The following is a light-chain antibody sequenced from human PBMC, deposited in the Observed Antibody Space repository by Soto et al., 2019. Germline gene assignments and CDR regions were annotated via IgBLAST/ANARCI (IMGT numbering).Light chain of an antibody. CDR2: EVS. Sequence: QSALTQPASVSGSPGRSITISCTGTSSDVGGYKYVSWYQQHPGKAPKLMIYEVSHRPSGVSNRFSGSKSGNTASLTISGLQAEDEADYYCSSYTSSSTPYVFGTGTKVTV. J-gene: IGLJ1*01. CDR3: SSYTSSSTPYV. CDR1: SSDVGGYKY. V-gene: IGLV2-14*01.